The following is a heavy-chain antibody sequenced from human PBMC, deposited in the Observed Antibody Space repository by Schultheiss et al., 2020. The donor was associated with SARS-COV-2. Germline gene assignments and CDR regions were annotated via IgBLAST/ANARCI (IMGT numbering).Heavy chain of an antibody. CDR2: ISSSSSYI. CDR3: ARDYGDYGDALDY. Sequence: GGSLRLSCAASGFTVSSNYMSWVRQAPGKGLEWVSSISSSSSYIYYADSVKGRFTISRDNAKNSLYLQMNSLRAEDTAVYYCARDYGDYGDALDYWGQGTLVTVSS. J-gene: IGHJ4*02. CDR1: GFTVSSNY. V-gene: IGHV3-21*01. D-gene: IGHD4-17*01.